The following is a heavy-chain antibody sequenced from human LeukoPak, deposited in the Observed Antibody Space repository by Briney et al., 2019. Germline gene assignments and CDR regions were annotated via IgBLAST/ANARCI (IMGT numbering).Heavy chain of an antibody. CDR1: GNSIRSGYYW. V-gene: IGHV2-5*02. Sequence: TLSLTCTVSGNSIRSGYYWGWIRQPPGKALEWLALIYWDDDKRYSPSLKSRLTITKDTSKNQVVLTMTNMDPVDTATYYCAHNYDSSGYPHAFDIWGQGTMVTVSS. D-gene: IGHD3-22*01. CDR2: IYWDDDK. CDR3: AHNYDSSGYPHAFDI. J-gene: IGHJ3*02.